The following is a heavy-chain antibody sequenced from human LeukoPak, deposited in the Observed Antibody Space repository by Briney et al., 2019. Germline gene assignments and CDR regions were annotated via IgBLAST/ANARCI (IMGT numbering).Heavy chain of an antibody. CDR1: GFTFSSYA. Sequence: PGGSLRLSCAASGFTFSSYAMHWVRQAPGKGLEWVAVISYDGSNKYYADSVKGRFTISRDNPKNTLYLQMNSLRAEDTAVYYCERGASEYDSSGVDYYFDYCGQGTLVTVSS. J-gene: IGHJ4*02. V-gene: IGHV3-30*04. D-gene: IGHD3-22*01. CDR3: ERGASEYDSSGVDYYFDY. CDR2: ISYDGSNK.